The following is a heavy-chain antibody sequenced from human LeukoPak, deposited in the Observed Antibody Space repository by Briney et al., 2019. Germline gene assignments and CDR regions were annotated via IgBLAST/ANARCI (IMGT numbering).Heavy chain of an antibody. CDR3: ARERSSSWYGLEV. CDR1: GGSISSYY. V-gene: IGHV4-59*01. D-gene: IGHD6-13*01. CDR2: IYYSGST. J-gene: IGHJ4*02. Sequence: SETPSLTCTVSGGSISSYYWSWIRQPPGKGLEWIGYIYYSGSTNYNPSLKSRVTISVDTSKNQFSLKLSSVTAADTAVYYCARERSSSWYGLEVWGQGTLVTVSS.